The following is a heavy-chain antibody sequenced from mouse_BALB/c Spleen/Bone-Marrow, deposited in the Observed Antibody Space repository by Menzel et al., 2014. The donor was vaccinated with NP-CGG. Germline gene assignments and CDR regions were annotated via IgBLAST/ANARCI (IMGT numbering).Heavy chain of an antibody. CDR3: ARETGTYVMDY. CDR2: INPGTGYT. J-gene: IGHJ4*01. CDR1: GYTFTNYW. Sequence: QVQLQQSGAELTKPGASVTMSCKASGYTFTNYWIHWIKQRPGQGLEWIGYINPGTGYTDYNPNFKDKARLTAEKSSITAYMHLNSLTSEDYSVYYCARETGTYVMDYWGQGTSVTVAS. D-gene: IGHD4-1*01. V-gene: IGHV1-7*01.